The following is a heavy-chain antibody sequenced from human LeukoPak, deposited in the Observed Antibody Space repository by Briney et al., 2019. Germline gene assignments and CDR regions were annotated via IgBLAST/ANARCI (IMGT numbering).Heavy chain of an antibody. CDR2: IYYSGST. J-gene: IGHJ4*02. CDR3: ARGVTYYYDSSVFPFDY. CDR1: GGPLSRYY. Sequence: SDTLSLPCTVSGGPLSRYYWLWIRQPTGKGLVWFGYIYYSGSTNYNPSLKSRVTISVNTSKNQFSLKLSSVTAADTAVYYCARGVTYYYDSSVFPFDYWGQGTLVTVSS. D-gene: IGHD3-22*01. V-gene: IGHV4-59*07.